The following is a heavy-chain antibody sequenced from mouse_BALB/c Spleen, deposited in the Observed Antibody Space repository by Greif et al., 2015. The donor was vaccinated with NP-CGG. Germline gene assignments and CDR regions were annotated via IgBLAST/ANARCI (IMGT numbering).Heavy chain of an antibody. V-gene: IGHV1-7*01. Sequence: VQLQQSGAELAKPGASVKMSCKASGYTFTSYWMHWVKQRPGQGLEWIGYINPSTGYTEYNQKFKDKATLTADKSSSTAYMQLSSLTSEDSAVYYCARREVWVRLGYYVMDYWGQGTSVTVSS. J-gene: IGHJ4*01. CDR2: INPSTGYT. D-gene: IGHD2-14*01. CDR1: GYTFTSYW. CDR3: ARREVWVRLGYYVMDY.